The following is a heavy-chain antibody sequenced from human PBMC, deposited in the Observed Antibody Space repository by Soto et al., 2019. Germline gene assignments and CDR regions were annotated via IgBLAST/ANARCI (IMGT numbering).Heavy chain of an antibody. Sequence: GGSLRLSCAAAGFTFSSYGMHWVRQAPGKGLEWVAVISYDGSNKYYADSVKGRFTISRDNSKNTLYLQMNSLRAEDTAVYYCAKEYTVGYCSGGGCWDYGMDVWGQGTTVTVSS. D-gene: IGHD2-15*01. CDR3: AKEYTVGYCSGGGCWDYGMDV. CDR2: ISYDGSNK. CDR1: GFTFSSYG. V-gene: IGHV3-30*18. J-gene: IGHJ6*02.